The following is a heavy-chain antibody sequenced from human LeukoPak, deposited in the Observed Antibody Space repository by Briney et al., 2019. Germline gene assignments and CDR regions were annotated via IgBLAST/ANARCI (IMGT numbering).Heavy chain of an antibody. D-gene: IGHD6-19*01. CDR1: GGSISSGGYS. CDR2: IYHSGST. Sequence: SETLSLTCAVPGGSISSGGYSWSWIRQPPGKGLEWIGYIYHSGSTYYNPSLKSRVTMSVDTSKNQFSLKLSSVTAADTAVYYCARGDSSGWYYWGQGTLVTVSS. J-gene: IGHJ4*02. CDR3: ARGDSSGWYY. V-gene: IGHV4-30-2*01.